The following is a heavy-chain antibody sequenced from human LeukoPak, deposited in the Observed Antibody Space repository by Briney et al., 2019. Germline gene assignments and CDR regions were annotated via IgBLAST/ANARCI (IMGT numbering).Heavy chain of an antibody. CDR2: IIPIFGTA. V-gene: IGHV1-69*13. D-gene: IGHD3-22*01. CDR1: GGTFSSYA. CDR3: ARARSPYYYDSSGYLSFDY. J-gene: IGHJ4*02. Sequence: SVKVSCKASGGTFSSYAISWVRQAPGQGLEWMGGIIPIFGTANYAQKFQGRVMITADESTSTAYMELSSLRSEDTAVYYCARARSPYYYDSSGYLSFDYWGQGTLVTVSS.